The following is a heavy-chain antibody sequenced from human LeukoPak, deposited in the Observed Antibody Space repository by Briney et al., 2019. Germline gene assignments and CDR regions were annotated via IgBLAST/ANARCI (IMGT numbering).Heavy chain of an antibody. J-gene: IGHJ4*02. V-gene: IGHV3-21*01. CDR1: GFTFSSYS. CDR2: ISSSSGYI. Sequence: GGSLRLSCAASGFTFSSYSMNWVRQAPGKGLEWVSSISSSSGYIYYADSVKGRFTISRDNAKNSLYLQMNSLRAEDTAVYYCARDADNCGGDCYPRFDYWGQGTLVTVSS. CDR3: ARDADNCGGDCYPRFDY. D-gene: IGHD2-21*02.